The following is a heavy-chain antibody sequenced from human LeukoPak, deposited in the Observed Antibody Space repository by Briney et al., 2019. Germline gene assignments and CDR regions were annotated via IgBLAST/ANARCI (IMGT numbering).Heavy chain of an antibody. CDR2: ISSSSTYI. Sequence: GGSLRLSYAASGFTFSSYNMNWVRQAPGKGLGWVSSISSSSTYIYYADSLKGRFTVSRDNARNSLYLQMNSLRGEDTAVYYCAREARFGDLKSSNFDYWGQGILVTVSS. V-gene: IGHV3-21*01. CDR1: GFTFSSYN. CDR3: AREARFGDLKSSNFDY. J-gene: IGHJ4*02. D-gene: IGHD3-10*02.